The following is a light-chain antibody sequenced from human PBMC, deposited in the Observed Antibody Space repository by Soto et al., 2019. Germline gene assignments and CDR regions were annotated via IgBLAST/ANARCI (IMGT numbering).Light chain of an antibody. CDR3: QQSYGPPIT. CDR1: QTISNY. CDR2: LAS. Sequence: DIQMTQSPSSLSAFVGDRVTITCRASQTISNYLNWYQQRPGKAPKLLIYLASSLQSGVPSRFGGSGSGTYVTLTISSLQPEDSATYYCQQSYGPPITFGQGTRLEIK. J-gene: IGKJ5*01. V-gene: IGKV1-39*01.